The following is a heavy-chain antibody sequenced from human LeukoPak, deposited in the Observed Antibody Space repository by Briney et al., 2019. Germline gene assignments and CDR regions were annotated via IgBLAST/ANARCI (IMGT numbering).Heavy chain of an antibody. CDR1: GEYIINGHW. CDR2: IYHSGST. Sequence: PSGTLSLTCAVSGEYIINGHWWSWVRQPPGKGLEWIGEIYHSGSTNYNSSLKSRVTISVDTSKNQFSLNLSSVTAADTAVYYCVTSISLAGWGAFDIWGQGTMVTVSS. J-gene: IGHJ3*02. CDR3: VTSISLAGWGAFDI. D-gene: IGHD6-19*01. V-gene: IGHV4-4*02.